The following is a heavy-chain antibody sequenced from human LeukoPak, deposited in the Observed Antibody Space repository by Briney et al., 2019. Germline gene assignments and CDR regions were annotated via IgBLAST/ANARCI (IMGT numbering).Heavy chain of an antibody. CDR3: ARDPPGVRYGRPIFDF. V-gene: IGHV1-46*01. Sequence: ASVKVSCKASRYTFTSYYMHWVRQAPGQGLEWMGIINPSGGSTSYAQKFQGRVTMTRDTSTSTVYMELYSLRSDDTAVYYCARDPPGVRYGRPIFDFWGQGTLVTVSS. J-gene: IGHJ4*02. CDR1: RYTFTSYY. D-gene: IGHD2-8*01. CDR2: INPSGGST.